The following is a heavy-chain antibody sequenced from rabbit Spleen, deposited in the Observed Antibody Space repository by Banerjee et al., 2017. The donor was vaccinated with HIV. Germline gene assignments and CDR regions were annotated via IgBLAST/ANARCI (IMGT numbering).Heavy chain of an antibody. CDR2: IASGSTGTT. CDR3: ARGGISYDNYFNL. CDR1: GFSFSSSDY. J-gene: IGHJ4*01. Sequence: QSLEESGGDLVKPGASLTLTCTASGFSFSSSDYMCWVRQAPGKGLEWIACIASGSTGTTYYASWAKGRFTISKTSSTTVTLQMTSLTAADTATYFCARGGISYDNYFNLWGPGTLVTVS. V-gene: IGHV1S40*01. D-gene: IGHD8-1*01.